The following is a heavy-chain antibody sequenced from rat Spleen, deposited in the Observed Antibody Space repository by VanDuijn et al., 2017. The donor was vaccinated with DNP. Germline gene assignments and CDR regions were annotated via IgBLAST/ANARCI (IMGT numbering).Heavy chain of an antibody. J-gene: IGHJ2*01. CDR3: AKGPNFGGWSDYFDY. D-gene: IGHD1-11*01. CDR1: GFIFSNYW. CDR2: ISSTGDNT. Sequence: EVQLVESGGGPVQPGRSLKLSCVASGFIFSNYWMTWIRQAPGKGLEWVASISSTGDNTYYSDSVKGRFSLSRDNAKSTLYLQMDSLRSEDTATYYCAKGPNFGGWSDYFDYWGQGVMVTVSS. V-gene: IGHV5-31*01.